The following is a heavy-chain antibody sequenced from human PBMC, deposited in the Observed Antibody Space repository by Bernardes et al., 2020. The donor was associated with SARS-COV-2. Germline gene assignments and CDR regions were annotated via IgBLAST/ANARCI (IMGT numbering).Heavy chain of an antibody. D-gene: IGHD3-16*01. V-gene: IGHV3-74*01. CDR3: VRDQGGSSDY. Sequence: GGSLRLSRAASGFTFSTYWMHWVRQAPGEGLVWVSRVNPDGTNTDYAESVKGRFTISRDNAKNTLYLQMNSLRAGDTAVYYCVRDQGGSSDYWGQGTLVTVSS. CDR2: VNPDGTNT. CDR1: GFTFSTYW. J-gene: IGHJ4*02.